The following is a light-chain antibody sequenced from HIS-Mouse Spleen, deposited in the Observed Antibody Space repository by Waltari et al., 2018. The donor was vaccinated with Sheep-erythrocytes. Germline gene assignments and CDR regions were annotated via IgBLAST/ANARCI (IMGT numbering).Light chain of an antibody. J-gene: IGLJ3*02. CDR3: CSYAGSSTPWV. CDR1: SSDVGSYNL. CDR2: EGS. Sequence: QSALTQPASVSGSPGQSITISCTGTSSDVGSYNLVSWYQQHPGKAPKLMIYEGSKRPSGVSNRLSGSKSGNTASLPISGLQAEDEADYYCCSYAGSSTPWVFGGGTKLTVL. V-gene: IGLV2-23*01.